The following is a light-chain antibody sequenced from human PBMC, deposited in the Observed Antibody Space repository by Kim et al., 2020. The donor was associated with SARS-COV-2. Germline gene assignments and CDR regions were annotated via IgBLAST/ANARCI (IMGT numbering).Light chain of an antibody. J-gene: IGLJ1*01. CDR1: TRDVGGYNS. V-gene: IGLV2-14*04. CDR3: CSYTGSDTYG. Sequence: QSMTISGTGTTRDVGGYNSVSWYQQHPGTTAKLIIYDVNQRRSGISNRLSGSKSGNTASLTISGLQSEDEADYHCCSYTGSDTYGFGTGTKVTVL. CDR2: DVN.